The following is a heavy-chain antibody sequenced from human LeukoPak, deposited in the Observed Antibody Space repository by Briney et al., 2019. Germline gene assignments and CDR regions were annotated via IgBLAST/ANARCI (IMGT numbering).Heavy chain of an antibody. CDR2: IYTSGST. CDR3: ARSTRSWFDP. V-gene: IGHV4-61*02. Sequence: SETLSLTCTVSGGSISSGSYYWSWIRQPAGKGLEWIGRIYTSGSTNYNPSLKSRVTISVDTSKNQFSLKLRSVTAADTAVYYCARSTRSWFDPWGQGTLVTVSS. J-gene: IGHJ5*02. CDR1: GGSISSGSYY.